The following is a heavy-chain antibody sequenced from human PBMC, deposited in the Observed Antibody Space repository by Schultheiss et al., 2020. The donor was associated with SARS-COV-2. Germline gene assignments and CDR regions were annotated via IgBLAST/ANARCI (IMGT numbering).Heavy chain of an antibody. V-gene: IGHV4-59*12. CDR1: GGSISSYY. J-gene: IGHJ6*03. D-gene: IGHD2-2*01. Sequence: SETLSLTCTVSGGSISSYYWSWIRQPPGKGLEWIAYVHYSGSTNYNPSLKSRVTISVDTSKNQFSLKLSSVTAADTAVYYCARGRGYCSSTSCRVYYYYYYMDVWGKGTTVTVSS. CDR3: ARGRGYCSSTSCRVYYYYYYMDV. CDR2: VHYSGST.